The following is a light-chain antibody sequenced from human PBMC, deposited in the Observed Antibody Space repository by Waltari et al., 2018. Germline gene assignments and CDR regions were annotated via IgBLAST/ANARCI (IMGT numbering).Light chain of an antibody. CDR1: SSNIGNTY. CDR2: RNN. V-gene: IGLV1-47*01. CDR3: AAWDDSLGGWV. Sequence: QSVLTQPPSASGTPGQRVTISCSGRSSNIGNTYLYWYQQLPGTAPKVLIYRNNQRPLGVPDRVSGSKSGTSASLAISGLRFEDEADYYCAAWDDSLGGWVFGGGTKVTVL. J-gene: IGLJ3*02.